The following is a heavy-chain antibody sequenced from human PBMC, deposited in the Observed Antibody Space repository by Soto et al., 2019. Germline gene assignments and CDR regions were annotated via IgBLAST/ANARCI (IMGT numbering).Heavy chain of an antibody. Sequence: SVKVSCKASGGTFSSCAISWVRQAPGQGLEWMGGIIPIFGTANYAQKFQGRVTITADKSTSTAYMELSSLRSEDTAVYYCARGVVPAAIYWFDPWGQGTLVTVSS. D-gene: IGHD2-2*01. J-gene: IGHJ5*02. V-gene: IGHV1-69*06. CDR1: GGTFSSCA. CDR2: IIPIFGTA. CDR3: ARGVVPAAIYWFDP.